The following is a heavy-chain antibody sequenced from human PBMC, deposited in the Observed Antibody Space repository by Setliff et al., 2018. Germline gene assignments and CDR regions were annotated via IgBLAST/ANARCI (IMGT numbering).Heavy chain of an antibody. CDR1: GFTFSSYW. V-gene: IGHV3-74*01. CDR3: VRGYCSSSSCYGTMGY. CDR2: INSDGSTT. J-gene: IGHJ4*02. Sequence: PGGSLRLSCAASGFTFSSYWMHWVRHAPARGPVWVSRINSDGSTTNYADSVKGRFTISRDNAKNTLYLQMNSLRAEDTAVYYCVRGYCSSSSCYGTMGYWGQGTLVTVSS. D-gene: IGHD2-2*01.